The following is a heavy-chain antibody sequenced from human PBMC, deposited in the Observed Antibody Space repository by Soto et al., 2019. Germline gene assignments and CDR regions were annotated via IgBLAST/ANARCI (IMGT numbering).Heavy chain of an antibody. Sequence: QVQLVESGGGVVQPGRSLRLSCAATGFTFSNYGMHWVRQAPGKGLEWVAVVWYDGSDKYYADSVKGRFTISRDNSKNTLYLQMNSLRVEDTAVYYCARLGYCIVTGCHARTYDLDVWGQGTTVTVSS. CDR3: ARLGYCIVTGCHARTYDLDV. V-gene: IGHV3-33*01. CDR1: GFTFSNYG. J-gene: IGHJ6*02. CDR2: VWYDGSDK. D-gene: IGHD2-2*01.